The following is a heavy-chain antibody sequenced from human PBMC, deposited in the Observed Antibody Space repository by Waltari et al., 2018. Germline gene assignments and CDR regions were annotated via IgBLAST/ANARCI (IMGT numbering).Heavy chain of an antibody. CDR2: FDPEDGET. CDR3: ARGQEAGMDV. Sequence: QVQLVQSGAEVKKPGASVKVSCKVSGYTLTELSMHWVRQAPGKGLEWMGGFDPEDGETIYAQKFQGRVTMTRNTSISTAYMELSSLRSEDTAVYYCARGQEAGMDVWGQGTTVTVSS. V-gene: IGHV1-24*01. CDR1: GYTLTELS. J-gene: IGHJ6*02.